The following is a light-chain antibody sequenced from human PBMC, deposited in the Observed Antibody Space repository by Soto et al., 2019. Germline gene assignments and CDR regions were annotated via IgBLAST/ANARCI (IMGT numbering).Light chain of an antibody. Sequence: EIVLTQSPATLSLSPGERATLSCRASQSVSSYLAWYQHKPGQAPRLLIYDASKRATGIPARFSGSGSGTDFTLTISSLEPEDFAVYYCLQRSDLPYTFGQGTKLEIK. CDR3: LQRSDLPYT. CDR1: QSVSSY. CDR2: DAS. V-gene: IGKV3-11*01. J-gene: IGKJ2*01.